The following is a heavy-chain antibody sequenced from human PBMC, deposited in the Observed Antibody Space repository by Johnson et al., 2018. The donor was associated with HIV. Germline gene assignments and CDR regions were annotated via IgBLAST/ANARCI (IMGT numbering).Heavy chain of an antibody. CDR3: TTHQIGETFDAFDI. V-gene: IGHV3-15*01. D-gene: IGHD3-10*01. CDR1: GFTFINAW. Sequence: VQLVESGGGLLKPGGSLRLSCAASGFTFINAWMNWVRQAPGKGLEWVGRINTKTDGETTDYAAAVKGRFTIPRDDSKNTLYLQMNSVKIEDTGVYYCTTHQIGETFDAFDIWGQGTVVTVSS. CDR2: INTKTDGETT. J-gene: IGHJ3*02.